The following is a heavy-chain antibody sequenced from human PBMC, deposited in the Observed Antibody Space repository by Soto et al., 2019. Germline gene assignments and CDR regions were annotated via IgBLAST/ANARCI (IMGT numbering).Heavy chain of an antibody. CDR3: ANLYGSGYPPMDRSRGASFDY. Sequence: GGSLRLSCAASGFTFSSYGMHWVRQAPGKGLEWVAVISYDGSNKYYADSVKGRFTISRDNSKNTLYLQMNSLRAEDTAVYYCANLYGSGYPPMDRSRGASFDYWGQGTLVTVSS. D-gene: IGHD3-10*01. CDR2: ISYDGSNK. J-gene: IGHJ4*02. CDR1: GFTFSSYG. V-gene: IGHV3-30*18.